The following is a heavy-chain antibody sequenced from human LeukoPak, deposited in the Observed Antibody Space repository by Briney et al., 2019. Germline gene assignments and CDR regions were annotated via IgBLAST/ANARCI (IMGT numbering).Heavy chain of an antibody. D-gene: IGHD2-15*01. CDR3: ARDLRGYCSGGSCYHFDY. J-gene: IGHJ4*02. CDR2: IYYQGNT. CDR1: GFTVSSNH. Sequence: GGSLRLSCAASGFTVSSNHMNWVRQAPGKGLEWVSIIYYQGNTYYADSVKGRFTISRDNAKNSLYLQMNSLRAEDTAVYYCARDLRGYCSGGSCYHFDYWGQGTLVTVSS. V-gene: IGHV3-66*01.